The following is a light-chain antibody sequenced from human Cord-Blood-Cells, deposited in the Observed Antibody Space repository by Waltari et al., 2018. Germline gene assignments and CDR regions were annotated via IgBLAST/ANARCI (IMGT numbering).Light chain of an antibody. V-gene: IGKV3-20*01. J-gene: IGKJ2*01. Sequence: EIVLTQSPGTLSLSPGERATLSCRASQSVSSSYLAWYQQKPGQAPRLLIYGASSRATGIPDRFSGSGSGTGFTLNISRLEAEDFAGYYCPQDGNSPRYTFGQGTKLEIK. CDR3: PQDGNSPRYT. CDR2: GAS. CDR1: QSVSSSY.